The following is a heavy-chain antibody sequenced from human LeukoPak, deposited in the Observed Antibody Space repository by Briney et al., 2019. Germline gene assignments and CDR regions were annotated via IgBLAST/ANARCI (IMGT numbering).Heavy chain of an antibody. D-gene: IGHD4-17*01. Sequence: ASVKVSCTASGGTFSSYTISWVRQAPGQGLEWMGRIIPILGIANYAQKFQGRVTITADKSTSTAYMELSSLRSEDTAVYYCARGGLGMTTVTKFDYWGQGTLVTVSS. CDR2: IIPILGIA. J-gene: IGHJ4*02. V-gene: IGHV1-69*02. CDR1: GGTFSSYT. CDR3: ARGGLGMTTVTKFDY.